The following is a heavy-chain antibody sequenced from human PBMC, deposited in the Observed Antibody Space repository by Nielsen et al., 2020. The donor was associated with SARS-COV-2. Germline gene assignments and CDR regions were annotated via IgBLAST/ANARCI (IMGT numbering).Heavy chain of an antibody. Sequence: GGSLRLSCAASGFTFSNSVMTWVRQAPGKGLEWVANIKEDGSVKLYVDSVRGRFTISRDNAQKSVYLQMNSLRAEDTAVYYCANGVRGAYWGQGALVTVSS. V-gene: IGHV3-7*05. D-gene: IGHD3-10*01. J-gene: IGHJ4*02. CDR2: IKEDGSVK. CDR3: ANGVRGAY. CDR1: GFTFSNSV.